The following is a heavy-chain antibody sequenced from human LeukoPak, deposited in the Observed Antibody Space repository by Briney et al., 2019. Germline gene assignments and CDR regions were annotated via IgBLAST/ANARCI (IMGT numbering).Heavy chain of an antibody. J-gene: IGHJ3*02. CDR1: GITFSNSA. D-gene: IGHD5-24*01. Sequence: GGSLRLSCVPSGITFSNSALSWVRQAPGKGLEWVSTITESGDQTHYADSVRGLVTISRDIFKNTLYLQMNSLRDEDTAVYHCVKSAGKDGYRDVFDIWGQGTVVTVSS. CDR2: ITESGDQT. V-gene: IGHV3-23*01. CDR3: VKSAGKDGYRDVFDI.